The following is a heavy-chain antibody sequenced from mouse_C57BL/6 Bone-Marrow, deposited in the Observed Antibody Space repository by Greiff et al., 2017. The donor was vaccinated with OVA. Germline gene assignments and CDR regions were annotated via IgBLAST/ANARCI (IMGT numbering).Heavy chain of an antibody. CDR2: ISSGGDYI. CDR3: TRDYGSSYYDY. V-gene: IGHV5-9-1*02. CDR1: GFTFSSYA. D-gene: IGHD1-1*01. Sequence: EVQGVESGEGLVKPGGSLKLSCAASGFTFSSYAMSWVRQTPEKRLEWVAYISSGGDYIYYADTVKGRFTISRDNARNTLYLQMSSLKSEDTAMYYCTRDYGSSYYDYWGQVTTLTVSS. J-gene: IGHJ2*01.